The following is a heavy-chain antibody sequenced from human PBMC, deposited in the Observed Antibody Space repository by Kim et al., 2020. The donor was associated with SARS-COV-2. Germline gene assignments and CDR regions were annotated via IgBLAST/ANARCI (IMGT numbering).Heavy chain of an antibody. CDR1: GFPFRASS. V-gene: IGHV3-11*01. Sequence: GGSLRLSCAASGFPFRASSLLFLLHAPGKVLEWVSYISSSGSTIYYADSVKGRFTISRDNAKNSLYLQMNSLRAEDTAVYYCARDPAGTVDWFDPWGQGTLVTVSS. CDR3: ARDPAGTVDWFDP. CDR2: ISSSGSTI. J-gene: IGHJ5*02. D-gene: IGHD6-13*01.